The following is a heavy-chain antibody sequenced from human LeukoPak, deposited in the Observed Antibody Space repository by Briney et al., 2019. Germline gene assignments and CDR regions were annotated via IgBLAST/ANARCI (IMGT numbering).Heavy chain of an antibody. CDR2: ISAYNGNT. CDR3: AREDCSSTSCFPPSAY. J-gene: IGHJ4*02. CDR1: GYTFTSYG. V-gene: IGHV1-18*01. Sequence: ASVKVSCKASGYTFTSYGISWVRQAPGQGLEWMGWISAYNGNTNYAEKLQVRVTMTTDTSTSTAYMELRSLRSDDTAVYYCAREDCSSTSCFPPSAYWGQGTLVTVSS. D-gene: IGHD2-2*01.